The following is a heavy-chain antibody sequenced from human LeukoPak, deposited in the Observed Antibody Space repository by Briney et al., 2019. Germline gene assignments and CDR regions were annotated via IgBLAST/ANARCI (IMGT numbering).Heavy chain of an antibody. CDR2: IKQDGSEK. Sequence: GGSLRLSCEASGSTFSGYWMTWVRQAPGKGLEWVANIKQDGSEKYYVDSVKGRFTISRDHAKNSLYLQMNSLRAEDTAVYYCAREKTHYYYYGMDVWGQGTTVTVSS. J-gene: IGHJ6*02. V-gene: IGHV3-7*01. CDR1: GSTFSGYW. CDR3: AREKTHYYYYGMDV.